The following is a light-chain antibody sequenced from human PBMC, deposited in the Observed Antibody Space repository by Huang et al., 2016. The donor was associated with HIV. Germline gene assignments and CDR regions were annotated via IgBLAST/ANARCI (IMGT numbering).Light chain of an antibody. Sequence: EIVMTQSPATLSVSPGERATLSCRASQGVSNNIAWYNKKPGQTPRPLMHGASTRATGIAAKFSGRGSGTDFTLTITSLQPEDSAVYYCQHYNNWPPWTFGPGTQVEI. CDR3: QHYNNWPPWT. J-gene: IGKJ1*01. CDR1: QGVSNN. V-gene: IGKV3D-15*01. CDR2: GAS.